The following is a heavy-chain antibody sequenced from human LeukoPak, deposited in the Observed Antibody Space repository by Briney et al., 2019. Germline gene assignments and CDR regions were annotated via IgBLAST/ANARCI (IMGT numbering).Heavy chain of an antibody. CDR3: ARASVGAKIRYSFDY. CDR2: MNPNSGNT. V-gene: IGHV1-8*01. CDR1: GYTFTSYD. D-gene: IGHD1-26*01. Sequence: ASVKVSRKASGYTFTSYDINWVRQATGQGLEWMGWMNPNSGNTGYAQKFQGRVTMTRNTSISTAYMELSSLRSEDTAVYYCARASVGAKIRYSFDYWGQGTLVTVSS. J-gene: IGHJ4*02.